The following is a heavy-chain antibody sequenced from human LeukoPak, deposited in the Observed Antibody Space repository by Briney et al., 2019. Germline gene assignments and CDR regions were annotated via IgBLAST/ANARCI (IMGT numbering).Heavy chain of an antibody. Sequence: GESLKISCKGSGYSFTSYWIGWVRQMPGKGLEWMGIIYPGDSDTRYSPSFQGQVTISADKSISTAYLQWSSLKASDTAMYYCARRTRNYDILTGYSVPYYFDYWGQGTLVTVSS. D-gene: IGHD3-9*01. J-gene: IGHJ4*02. CDR3: ARRTRNYDILTGYSVPYYFDY. V-gene: IGHV5-51*01. CDR2: IYPGDSDT. CDR1: GYSFTSYW.